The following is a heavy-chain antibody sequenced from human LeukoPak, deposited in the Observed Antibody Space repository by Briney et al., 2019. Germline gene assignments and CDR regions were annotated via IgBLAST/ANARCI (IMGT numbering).Heavy chain of an antibody. D-gene: IGHD3-22*01. CDR3: ARDYYDSSGYYVYDY. CDR2: INPNSGGT. Sequence: VASVTVSCKASGYTFTGYYMHWVRQAPGQGLEWMGWINPNSGGTNYAQKFQGRVTMTRDTSISTAYMELSRLRSDDTAVYYCARDYYDSSGYYVYDYWGQGTLVTVSS. V-gene: IGHV1-2*02. CDR1: GYTFTGYY. J-gene: IGHJ4*02.